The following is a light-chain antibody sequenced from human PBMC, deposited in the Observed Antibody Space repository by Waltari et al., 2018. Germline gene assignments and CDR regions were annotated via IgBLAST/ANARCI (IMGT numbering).Light chain of an antibody. CDR1: NIGGER. V-gene: IGLV3-21*02. Sequence: SYVLTQPPSLSVAPAQTASLTCGEDNIGGERVQRYQQKAGQAPILGVYDNNDRPSEIPERISGSNSGNTATLTITRVEAGDEADYFCQVWDSSSDQVVFGGGTKLTVL. CDR3: QVWDSSSDQVV. J-gene: IGLJ2*01. CDR2: DNN.